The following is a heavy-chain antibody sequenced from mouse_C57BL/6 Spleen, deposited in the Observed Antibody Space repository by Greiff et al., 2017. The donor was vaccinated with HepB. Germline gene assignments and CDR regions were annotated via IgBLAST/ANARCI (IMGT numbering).Heavy chain of an antibody. CDR3: ALYYGSSPYYFDY. CDR1: GFNIKDYY. J-gene: IGHJ2*01. Sequence: EVKLVESGAELVKPGASVKLSCTASGFNIKDYYMHWVKQRTEQGLEWIGRIDPEDGETKYAPKFQGKATITADTSSNTAYLQLSSLTSEDTAVYYCALYYGSSPYYFDYWGQGTTLTVSS. D-gene: IGHD1-1*01. V-gene: IGHV14-2*01. CDR2: IDPEDGET.